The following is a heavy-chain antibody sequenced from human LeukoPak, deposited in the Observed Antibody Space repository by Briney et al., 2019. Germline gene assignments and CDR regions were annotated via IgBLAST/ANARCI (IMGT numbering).Heavy chain of an antibody. CDR2: IFYSGIT. CDR1: GGXISSYY. J-gene: IGHJ5*02. V-gene: IGHV4-59*01. Sequence: SETLSLTCTVCGGXISSYYCNWIRQPPGKGLEWIGYIFYSGITNYNPSLKSRVTISVDTSKKQFSLKLTSVTAADTAVYYCARDSGSYPHWFDPWGQGTLVTVSS. D-gene: IGHD1-26*01. CDR3: ARDSGSYPHWFDP.